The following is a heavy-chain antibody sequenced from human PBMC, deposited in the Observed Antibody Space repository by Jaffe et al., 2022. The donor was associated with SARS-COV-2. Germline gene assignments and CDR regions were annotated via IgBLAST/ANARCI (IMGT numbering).Heavy chain of an antibody. D-gene: IGHD7-27*01. Sequence: QVQLQQWGAGLLKPSETLSLTCAVYGGSFSGYYWSWIRQPPGKGLEWIGEINHSGSTNYNPSLKSRVTISVDTSKNQFSLKLSSVTAADTAVYYCARGGPHWGWGYNWFDPWGQGTLVTVSS. J-gene: IGHJ5*02. CDR2: INHSGST. V-gene: IGHV4-34*01. CDR1: GGSFSGYY. CDR3: ARGGPHWGWGYNWFDP.